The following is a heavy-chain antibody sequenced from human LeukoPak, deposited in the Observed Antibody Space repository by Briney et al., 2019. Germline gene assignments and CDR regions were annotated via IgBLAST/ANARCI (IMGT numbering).Heavy chain of an antibody. Sequence: PGGSLRLSCAASGFTVSTNYMSWVRQGPGKGLEWISVVYTGGSTYYADSVKGRFTISRDNSKNTLYLQMNSLRAGDTAVYYCATSPASSCLDYWGQGTLVTVSS. J-gene: IGHJ4*02. D-gene: IGHD6-13*01. CDR3: ATSPASSCLDY. CDR2: VYTGGST. V-gene: IGHV3-53*01. CDR1: GFTVSTNY.